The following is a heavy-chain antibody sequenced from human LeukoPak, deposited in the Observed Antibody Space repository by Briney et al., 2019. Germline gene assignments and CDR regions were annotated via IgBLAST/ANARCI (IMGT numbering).Heavy chain of an antibody. CDR3: AKDSRCSSPSCEYFQH. D-gene: IGHD2-2*01. Sequence: TGGSLRLSCAASGFTFSGYAMSWVRQAPGKGLEWVSPISGSGGSTYYADTVKGRFTISRDNSKNTLYLQMNSLRAEDTAVYYCAKDSRCSSPSCEYFQHWGQGTLVTVSS. V-gene: IGHV3-23*01. CDR2: ISGSGGST. CDR1: GFTFSGYA. J-gene: IGHJ1*01.